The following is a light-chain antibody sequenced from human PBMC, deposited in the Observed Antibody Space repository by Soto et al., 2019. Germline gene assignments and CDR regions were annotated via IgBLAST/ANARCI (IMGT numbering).Light chain of an antibody. CDR1: SSDFGSYNL. J-gene: IGLJ1*01. CDR2: EVS. Sequence: QSVLTQPASVSWSPGQSITISCTGTSSDFGSYNLVSWYQQHPGKAPKLMIYEVSKRPSGVSNRFSGSKSGNTASLTIFGLQAEDEADYYCCSYAGSSTFVFGTGTKVT. CDR3: CSYAGSSTFV. V-gene: IGLV2-23*02.